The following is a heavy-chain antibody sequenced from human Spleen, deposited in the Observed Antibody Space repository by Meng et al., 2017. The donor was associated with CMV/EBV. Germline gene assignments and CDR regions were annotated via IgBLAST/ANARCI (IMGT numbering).Heavy chain of an antibody. V-gene: IGHV4-4*07. J-gene: IGHJ4*02. CDR1: GGSISSYY. CDR3: ARATITRRWGYNSYYFDY. CDR2: IYTNGST. D-gene: IGHD5-24*01. Sequence: QSQVQGAGPRLVTPSHTLSLTCTASGGSISSYYWSWIRQPAGKGLAWIGRIYTNGSTNYNPSLKSRVTMSVDTSKNQFSLKLSSVTAADTAVYYCARATITRRWGYNSYYFDYWGQGTLVTVSS.